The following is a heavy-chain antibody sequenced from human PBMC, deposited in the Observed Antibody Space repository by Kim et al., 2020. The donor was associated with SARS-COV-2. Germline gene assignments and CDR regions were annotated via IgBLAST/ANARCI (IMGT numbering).Heavy chain of an antibody. D-gene: IGHD6-19*01. J-gene: IGHJ4*02. V-gene: IGHV3-49*03. CDR1: GFTFGDYA. CDR2: IRSKAYGGTT. CDR3: TRDLTVISSWPVAGTGY. Sequence: GGSLRLSCTASGFTFGDYAMSWFRQAPGKGLEWVGFIRSKAYGGTTEYAASVKGRFTISRDDSKSIAYLQMNSLKTEDTAVYYCTRDLTVISSWPVAGTGYWGQGTLVTVSS.